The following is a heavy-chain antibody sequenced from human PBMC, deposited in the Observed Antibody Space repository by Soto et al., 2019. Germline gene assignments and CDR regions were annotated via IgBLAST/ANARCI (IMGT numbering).Heavy chain of an antibody. CDR3: ARAAYYDILTGYYINYYYYYGMDV. D-gene: IGHD3-9*01. CDR2: IYKSGST. V-gene: IGHV4-61*01. J-gene: IGHJ6*02. Sequence: PSETLSLTCTVSGGSVSSGSFYWGWIRQPPGKGLEWIGYIYKSGSTNHNPSLKSGVTISLDTSKNQFSLNLSSVTAEDTAVYYCARAAYYDILTGYYINYYYYYGMDVWGQGNTVTVSS. CDR1: GGSVSSGSFY.